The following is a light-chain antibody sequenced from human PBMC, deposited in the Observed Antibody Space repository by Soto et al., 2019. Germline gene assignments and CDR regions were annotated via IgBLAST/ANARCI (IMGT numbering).Light chain of an antibody. CDR2: DAS. J-gene: IGKJ1*01. V-gene: IGKV1-5*01. CDR3: QQYENYWT. CDR1: QPISSW. Sequence: DIQMTQPPPTLSASGGDRVSITCRASQPISSWLAWYHQKPGKAPKLLIYDASNLESGVPSRFSGSGSGTEFTLTISSLQPEDFGIYYCQQYENYWTFGQGTKVDNK.